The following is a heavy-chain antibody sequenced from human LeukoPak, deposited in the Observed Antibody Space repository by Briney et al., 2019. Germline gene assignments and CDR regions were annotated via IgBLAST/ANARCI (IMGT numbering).Heavy chain of an antibody. CDR3: ARDWEETMVRGVITQADY. D-gene: IGHD3-10*01. V-gene: IGHV1-2*02. CDR2: INPNSGGT. CDR1: GYTFTGYY. J-gene: IGHJ4*02. Sequence: GASVKVSCKASGYTFTGYYMHWVRQAPGRGLAWMGWINPNSGGTNYAQKFQGRVTMTRDTSISTAYMELSRLRSDDTAVYYCARDWEETMVRGVITQADYWGQGTLVTVSS.